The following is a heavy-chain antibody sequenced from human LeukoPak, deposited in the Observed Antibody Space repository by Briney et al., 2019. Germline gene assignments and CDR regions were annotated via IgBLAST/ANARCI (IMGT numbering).Heavy chain of an antibody. CDR1: GPSIISGDYY. CDR2: IYHSGTT. CDR3: ARGVSVAGSLQH. D-gene: IGHD6-19*01. J-gene: IGHJ1*01. V-gene: IGHV4-30-2*06. Sequence: SETLSLTCTVSGPSIISGDYYWSWIRQSPGKGLEWIGYIYHSGTTYYNPSLKSRVTISVDRSKNQFSLKLSSVTAADTAVYYCARGVSVAGSLQHWGQGTLVTVSS.